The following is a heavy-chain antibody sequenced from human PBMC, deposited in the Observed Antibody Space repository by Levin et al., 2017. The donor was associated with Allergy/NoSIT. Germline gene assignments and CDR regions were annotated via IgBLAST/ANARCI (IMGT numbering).Heavy chain of an antibody. Sequence: GGSLRLSCAASGFTFSNYYMHWVRQVPGKGLVWVSRVISDGTIIDYADSVKGRFTISRDNARNTLYLQMNSLRAEDTAVYYCARGGCHRTSCGDNWGEGILVNV. D-gene: IGHD1-1*01. CDR1: GFTFSNYY. CDR3: ARGGCHRTSCGDN. CDR2: VISDGTII. J-gene: IGHJ4*02. V-gene: IGHV3-74*01.